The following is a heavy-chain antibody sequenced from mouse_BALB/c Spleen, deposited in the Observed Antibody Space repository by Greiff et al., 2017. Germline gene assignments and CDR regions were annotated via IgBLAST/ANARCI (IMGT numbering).Heavy chain of an antibody. Sequence: LVESGAELVRPGVSVKISCKGSGYTFTDYAMHWVKQSHAKSLEWIGVISTYYGDASYNQKFKGKATMTVDKSSSTAYMELARLTSEDSAIYYCARRGYGSGFDVWGAGTTVTVSS. J-gene: IGHJ1*01. V-gene: IGHV1S137*01. D-gene: IGHD2-10*02. CDR2: ISTYYGDA. CDR1: GYTFTDYA. CDR3: ARRGYGSGFDV.